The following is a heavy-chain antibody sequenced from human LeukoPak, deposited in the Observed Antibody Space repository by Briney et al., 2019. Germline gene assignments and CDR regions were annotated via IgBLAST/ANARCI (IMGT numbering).Heavy chain of an antibody. J-gene: IGHJ5*02. CDR1: GGSISSYY. V-gene: IGHV4-59*01. D-gene: IGHD3-10*01. Sequence: SETLSLTCTVSGGSISSYYWSWIRQPPGKGLEWIGYIYYSGSTNYNPSLKSRVTISVDTSKNQFSLKLSSVTAADTAVYYCARDRITMVRGVIISHWFDPRGQGTLVTVSS. CDR3: ARDRITMVRGVIISHWFDP. CDR2: IYYSGST.